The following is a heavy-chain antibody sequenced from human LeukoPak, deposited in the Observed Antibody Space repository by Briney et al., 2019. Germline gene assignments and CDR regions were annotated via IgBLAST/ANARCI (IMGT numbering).Heavy chain of an antibody. CDR1: GGSISSGSYY. D-gene: IGHD3-10*01. CDR2: INTSGST. Sequence: SETLSLTCTVAGGSISSGSYYWSWIRQPAGKGLEWIGRINTSGSTNYNPSLKSRVTISVDTSKNQFSLKLSSVTAADTAVYYCAGVGYYYGSGSYSLFDPWGQGTLVTVSS. CDR3: AGVGYYYGSGSYSLFDP. V-gene: IGHV4-61*02. J-gene: IGHJ5*02.